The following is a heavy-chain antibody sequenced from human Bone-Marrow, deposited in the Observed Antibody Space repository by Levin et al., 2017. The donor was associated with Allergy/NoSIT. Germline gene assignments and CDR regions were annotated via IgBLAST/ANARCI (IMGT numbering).Heavy chain of an antibody. J-gene: IGHJ3*02. CDR1: GFTFSRFA. V-gene: IGHV3-23*01. Sequence: GESLKISCAASGFTFSRFAMSWVRQAPGKGLEWVSGISHDGSETHYADSVKGRFTISRDDSKNTVSLQMNSLRADDTAIYYCAKEAFDIWGQGTMVIVSS. CDR2: ISHDGSET. CDR3: AKEAFDI.